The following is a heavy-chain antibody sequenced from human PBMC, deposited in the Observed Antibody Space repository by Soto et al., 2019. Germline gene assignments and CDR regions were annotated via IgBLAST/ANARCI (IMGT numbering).Heavy chain of an antibody. CDR3: AVISSPAY. CDR1: GFIFSRYG. CDR2: ISEDVCTE. Sequence: QVQLVESGGGVVQPGRSLRLSCAASGFIFSRYGMQWIRQAPGKGLEWVAGISEDVCTEYYADSVKGRFTISRDNSNNTLYLQRNSLRPEDTAVYYGAVISSPAYWGPGTLVTVSS. D-gene: IGHD2-2*01. J-gene: IGHJ4*02. V-gene: IGHV3-30*03.